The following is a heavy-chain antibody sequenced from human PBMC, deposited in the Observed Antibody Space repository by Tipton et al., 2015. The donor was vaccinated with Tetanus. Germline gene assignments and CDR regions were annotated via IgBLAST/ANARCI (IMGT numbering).Heavy chain of an antibody. Sequence: LVQSGGGLVQPGGSLRLSCAASGFTIRTYAMSWVRQAPGKGLEWVSAISGSGGSTYYADSVKGRFTISRDNSKNTLYLQMNSLRAEDTAVYYCAKEQYYDFWSGYYVLDYWGQGTLVTVSS. CDR2: ISGSGGST. CDR3: AKEQYYDFWSGYYVLDY. V-gene: IGHV3-23*04. D-gene: IGHD3-3*01. J-gene: IGHJ4*02. CDR1: GFTIRTYA.